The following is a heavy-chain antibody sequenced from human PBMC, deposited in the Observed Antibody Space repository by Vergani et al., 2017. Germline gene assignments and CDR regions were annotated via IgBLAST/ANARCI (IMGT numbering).Heavy chain of an antibody. V-gene: IGHV3-23*01. Sequence: EVQLLESGGNLVQPGGSLRLSCAASGFTFTNFAMSWVRQAPGKGLEWVSAISGSGGSTYYADSVKGRFTISRDNSKNTLYLQMNSLRAEDTAVYYCAKGSAASPSGYYYYMDVWGKGTTVTVSS. J-gene: IGHJ6*03. CDR2: ISGSGGST. CDR1: GFTFTNFA. D-gene: IGHD6-6*01. CDR3: AKGSAASPSGYYYYMDV.